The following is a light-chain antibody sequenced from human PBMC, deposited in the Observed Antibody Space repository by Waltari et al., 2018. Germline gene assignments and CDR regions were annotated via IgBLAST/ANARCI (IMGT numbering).Light chain of an antibody. CDR2: AAS. J-gene: IGKJ1*01. CDR1: QSISSY. Sequence: DIQMTQSPSSLSASVGDRVTITCRASQSISSYLNWYQQKPGKAPKLLIYAASGLQSGVPSRFSGSGSGTDFTLTISSLQAEDVAVYYCQQYVRLPWTFGQGTQVEVK. V-gene: IGKV1-39*01. CDR3: QQYVRLPWT.